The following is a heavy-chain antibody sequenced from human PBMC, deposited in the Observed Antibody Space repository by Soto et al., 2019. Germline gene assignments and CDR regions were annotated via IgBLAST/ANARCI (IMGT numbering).Heavy chain of an antibody. CDR2: INAGNGNT. CDR3: XXXXSWWYFDL. V-gene: IGHV1-3*05. J-gene: IGHJ2*01. CDR1: GYTFTSYA. Sequence: QVQLVQSGAEEKKPGASVKVSCKASGYTFTSYAMHWVRQAPGQRLEWMGWINAGNGNTKYSQKFQGRVTITRDTXXXXXXXXXXXXXXXXXXVXXXXXXXSWWYFDLWGRGTLVTVSS.